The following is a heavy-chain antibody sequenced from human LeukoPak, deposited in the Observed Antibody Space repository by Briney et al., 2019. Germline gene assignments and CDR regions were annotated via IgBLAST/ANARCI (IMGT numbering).Heavy chain of an antibody. J-gene: IGHJ4*02. CDR2: ISGSGGST. Sequence: GGPLGLSFAASGFTFSSFPMGGVGRAPGKGRRWVSAISGSGGSTYYADSVKGRFTISRDNSKNTLYLQMNSLRAEDTAVYYCAKQHTAMDPFDYWGQGTLVTVSS. CDR3: AKQHTAMDPFDY. D-gene: IGHD5-18*01. CDR1: GFTFSSFP. V-gene: IGHV3-23*01.